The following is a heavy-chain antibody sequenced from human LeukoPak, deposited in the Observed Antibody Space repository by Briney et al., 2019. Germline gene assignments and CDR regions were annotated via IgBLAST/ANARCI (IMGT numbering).Heavy chain of an antibody. V-gene: IGHV3-15*01. J-gene: IGHJ4*02. CDR3: ARWRAGIAVAVDY. CDR1: GFTFTNAW. D-gene: IGHD6-19*01. CDR2: IKSKTDGGTT. Sequence: KPGGSLRLSCAASGFTFTNAWMSWVRQAPGKGLEWVGRIKSKTDGGTTDYAAPVKDRFTISRDDSKNTLYLQMNSLRAEDTAVYYCARWRAGIAVAVDYWGQGTLVTVSS.